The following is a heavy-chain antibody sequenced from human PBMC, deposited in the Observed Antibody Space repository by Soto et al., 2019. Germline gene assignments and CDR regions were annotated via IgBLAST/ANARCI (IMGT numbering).Heavy chain of an antibody. CDR3: AKHEGYCSSTTCSNFDY. V-gene: IGHV5-51*01. CDR2: IYPGDSDT. Sequence: GESLKISCRGSGFTFTNYWIAWVRQMPGKGLEWMGIIYPGDSDTSYSPSFQGQVTISADKSINTAYLHWSSLKASDTAMYYCAKHEGYCSSTTCSNFDYWGQGTLVTVSS. D-gene: IGHD2-2*01. CDR1: GFTFTNYW. J-gene: IGHJ4*02.